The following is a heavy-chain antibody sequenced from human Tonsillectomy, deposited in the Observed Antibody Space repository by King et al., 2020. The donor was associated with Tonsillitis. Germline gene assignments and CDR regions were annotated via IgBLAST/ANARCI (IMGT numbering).Heavy chain of an antibody. V-gene: IGHV1-18*01. J-gene: IGHJ5*02. Sequence: VQLVESGAEVKQPGASVKVSCKASGYTFTSYGISWVRQDPGQGLEWMGWISGYNGNTNYAQKLQGRVTMTTDTSTSTAYMELRSLRSDDTAVYYCARDEAQYYWNDEGNWFDPWGQGTLVTVSS. CDR3: ARDEAQYYWNDEGNWFDP. CDR2: ISGYNGNT. CDR1: GYTFTSYG. D-gene: IGHD1-1*01.